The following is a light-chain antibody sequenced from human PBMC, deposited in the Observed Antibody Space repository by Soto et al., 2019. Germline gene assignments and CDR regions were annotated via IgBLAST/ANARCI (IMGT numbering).Light chain of an antibody. Sequence: DIQMAQSPSSLSASIGDRVTITCRASQGIIEYLAWYQQRPGNAPNLLIYGASILQSGVPSRFSGSGSGTHFTLTISSRQPEDVATYYCHSYNSIPRTFGQGTTVEIK. CDR3: HSYNSIPRT. CDR1: QGIIEY. CDR2: GAS. J-gene: IGKJ1*01. V-gene: IGKV1-27*01.